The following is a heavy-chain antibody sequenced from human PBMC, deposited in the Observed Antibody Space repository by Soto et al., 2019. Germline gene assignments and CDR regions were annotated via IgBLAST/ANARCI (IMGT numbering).Heavy chain of an antibody. CDR3: AKDFQNREWLLYFDY. CDR1: GFTFSSYA. J-gene: IGHJ4*02. D-gene: IGHD3-3*01. V-gene: IGHV3-23*01. CDR2: ISGSGGST. Sequence: PGGSLRLSCAASGFTFSSYAMSWVRQAPGKGLEWVSAISGSGGSTYYADSVKGRFTISRDNSKNTLYLQMNSLRAEDTAVYYCAKDFQNREWLLYFDYWGQGTLVTVSS.